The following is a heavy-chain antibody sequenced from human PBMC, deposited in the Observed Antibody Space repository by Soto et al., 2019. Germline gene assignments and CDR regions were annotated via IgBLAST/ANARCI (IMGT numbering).Heavy chain of an antibody. CDR3: ARWFTYGNFDYFDY. CDR2: INSGGGTT. CDR1: GFTFSSYW. Sequence: GGSLRLSCAASGFTFSSYWMHWLRQAPGKGLMWVSRINSGGGTTTYADSVKGRFTISRDNAKNTLYLQMNGLRAEDTAVYYCARWFTYGNFDYFDYWGQGTQVTVSS. V-gene: IGHV3-74*01. D-gene: IGHD3-10*01. J-gene: IGHJ4*02.